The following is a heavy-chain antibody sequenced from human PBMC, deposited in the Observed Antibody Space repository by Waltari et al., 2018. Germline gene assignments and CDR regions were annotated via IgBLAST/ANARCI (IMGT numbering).Heavy chain of an antibody. D-gene: IGHD5-12*01. Sequence: QVQLVESGGCLVKPGGSLTLSCSASGFTFSYSYLSWIRQAPGKGLEWVSYISRSGSTIYYADSVKGRFTISRDNAKNSLYLQMNSLRAEDTAVYYCAGWLRFPYWGQGTLVTVSS. CDR1: GFTFSYSY. CDR3: AGWLRFPY. J-gene: IGHJ4*02. CDR2: ISRSGSTI. V-gene: IGHV3-11*04.